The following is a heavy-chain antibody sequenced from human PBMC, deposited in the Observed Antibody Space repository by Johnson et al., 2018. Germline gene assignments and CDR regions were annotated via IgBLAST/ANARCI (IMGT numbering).Heavy chain of an antibody. J-gene: IGHJ5*02. D-gene: IGHD3-16*01. Sequence: VQLVQSGGGLVQPGGSLRLSCAASGFTFSNYWMHWVRQGPGKGLVWVSRINSDGSSTTYADSVKGRFNISRDKSKNTLYLQMNSRRAEDTAVYYCAKVFGPFGPWGQGTLVTVSS. V-gene: IGHV3-74*02. CDR2: INSDGSST. CDR3: AKVFGPFGP. CDR1: GFTFSNYW.